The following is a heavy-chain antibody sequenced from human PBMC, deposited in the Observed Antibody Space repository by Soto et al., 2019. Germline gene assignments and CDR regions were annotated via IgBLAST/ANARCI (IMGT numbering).Heavy chain of an antibody. CDR1: GDSIRSGIYY. CDR3: ARRFCSDSYCSYFDY. V-gene: IGHV4-39*07. D-gene: IGHD2-15*01. Sequence: SETLSLTCTVSGDSIRSGIYYWGWIRQPPGKGLEWIGEINHSGITSYSPSLGSRVTTSVDTPKNQFSLRLRSVTAADTAIYYCARRFCSDSYCSYFDYWGRGTLVTVSS. CDR2: INHSGIT. J-gene: IGHJ4*02.